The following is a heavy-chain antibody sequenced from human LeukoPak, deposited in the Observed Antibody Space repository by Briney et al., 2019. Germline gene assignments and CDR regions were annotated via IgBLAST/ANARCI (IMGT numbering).Heavy chain of an antibody. J-gene: IGHJ4*02. CDR1: GGSICSGDYY. CDR3: ALLTSPSAVTTPNFDY. V-gene: IGHV4-30-4*08. D-gene: IGHD4-11*01. CDR2: IYYSGST. Sequence: SETLSLTCTVSGGSICSGDYYWSWIRQPPGKGLEWIGYIYYSGSTYYSPSLKSRVTISVDTSKNQFSLKLSSVTAADTAVYYCALLTSPSAVTTPNFDYWGQGTLVTVSS.